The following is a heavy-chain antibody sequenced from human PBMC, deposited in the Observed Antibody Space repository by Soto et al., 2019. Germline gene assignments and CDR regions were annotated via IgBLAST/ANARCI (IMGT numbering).Heavy chain of an antibody. CDR1: GFTVSSNY. CDR2: IYSGGST. V-gene: IGHV3-53*05. J-gene: IGHJ6*02. D-gene: IGHD3-3*01. Sequence: GGSLRLSCAASGFTVSSNYMSWVRQAPGKGLEWVSVIYSGGSTYYADSVKGRFTISRDNSKNTLYLQMNSLRTEDTALYYCAKDMGTYYDFWSGYLHYYGMDVWGQGTTVTVSS. CDR3: AKDMGTYYDFWSGYLHYYGMDV.